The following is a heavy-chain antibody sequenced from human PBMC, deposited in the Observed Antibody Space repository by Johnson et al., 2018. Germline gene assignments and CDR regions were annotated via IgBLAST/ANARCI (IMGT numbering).Heavy chain of an antibody. CDR1: GFTFSSYS. V-gene: IGHV3-21*01. CDR3: AKDGRLLRYFDWAFIFQH. D-gene: IGHD3-9*01. J-gene: IGHJ1*01. Sequence: QLVESGGGLVKPGGSLRLSCAASGFTFSSYSMNWVRQAPGSGLEWGSSISYTSSYIYYADSVQGRFTISRDNAKNSLYLQMNSLRAEDTAGYYCAKDGRLLRYFDWAFIFQHWGQGTLVTVSS. CDR2: ISYTSSYI.